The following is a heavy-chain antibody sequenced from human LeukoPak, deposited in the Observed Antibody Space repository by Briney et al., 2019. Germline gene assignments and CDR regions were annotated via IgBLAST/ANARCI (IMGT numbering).Heavy chain of an antibody. V-gene: IGHV4-4*09. CDR3: TQRQGPMRRRYDYFDP. CDR1: GRFISGHY. CDR2: IHSTGYT. J-gene: IGHJ5*02. D-gene: IGHD5-12*01. Sequence: SETLSLTCTVSGRFISGHYWSWLRQTPGQGLEWLAYIHSTGYTNYNPSLRSRVTISVDTSKNQISLQLTSETPADTAMYFCTQRQGPMRRRYDYFDPWGQGVLVTVSS.